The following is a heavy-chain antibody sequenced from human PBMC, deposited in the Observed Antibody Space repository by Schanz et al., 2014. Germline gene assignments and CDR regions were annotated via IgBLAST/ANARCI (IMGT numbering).Heavy chain of an antibody. CDR2: IWNNGVTK. V-gene: IGHV3-33*01. D-gene: IGHD4-17*01. CDR1: GFSLNTYG. Sequence: QAQLMESGGGVVQPGTSLILSCSASGFSLNTYGIHWFRQPAGKGLEWVAVIWNNGVTKYYADSVRGRFTISRDRFQNTLYLRMSSLRAEDTAVYYWARPRFDYGEVDYWGQGTLVTVSS. J-gene: IGHJ4*02. CDR3: ARPRFDYGEVDY.